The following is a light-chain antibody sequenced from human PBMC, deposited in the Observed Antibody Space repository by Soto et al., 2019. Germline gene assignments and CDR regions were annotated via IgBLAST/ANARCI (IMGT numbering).Light chain of an antibody. Sequence: EIVLTQSPGTLSLSPGERATLSCRASQSVSSYLAWYQQNPGQAPRLLSYDASSRATGIPDRFSGSGSGTDFTLTISRLEPEDFAVYYCQQYGSSYTFGGGAKVEIK. CDR3: QQYGSSYT. CDR2: DAS. CDR1: QSVSSY. J-gene: IGKJ4*01. V-gene: IGKV3-20*01.